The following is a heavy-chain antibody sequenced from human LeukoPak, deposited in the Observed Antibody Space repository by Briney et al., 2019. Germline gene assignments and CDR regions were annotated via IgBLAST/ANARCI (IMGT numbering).Heavy chain of an antibody. Sequence: AGGSLRLSCAASGFTFTRYWMSWVRQAPGKGLEWVSAISGSGGSTYYADSVKGRFTISRDNSKNTLYLQMNSLRAEDTAVYYCAKDRVPLAARPLHFDYWGQGTLVTVSS. CDR1: GFTFTRYW. D-gene: IGHD6-6*01. CDR3: AKDRVPLAARPLHFDY. CDR2: ISGSGGST. J-gene: IGHJ4*02. V-gene: IGHV3-23*01.